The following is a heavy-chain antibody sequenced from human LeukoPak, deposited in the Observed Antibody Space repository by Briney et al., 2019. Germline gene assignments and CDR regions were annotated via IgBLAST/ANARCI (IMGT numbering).Heavy chain of an antibody. J-gene: IGHJ3*02. Sequence: PSETLSLTCTASGVSFSTYYWTWLRQPAGKGLDWIGRIYSSGNTNYNPSLESRVTMSIDTSKNQFSLKLTSVTAADTAVYYCARERGILRGDAFDIWGQGTVVTVSS. CDR3: ARERGILRGDAFDI. CDR1: GVSFSTYY. CDR2: IYSSGNT. V-gene: IGHV4-4*07. D-gene: IGHD1-26*01.